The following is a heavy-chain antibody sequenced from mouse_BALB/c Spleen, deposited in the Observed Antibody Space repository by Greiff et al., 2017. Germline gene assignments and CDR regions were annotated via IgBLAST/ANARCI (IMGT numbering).Heavy chain of an antibody. CDR1: GFTFSSYY. CDR3: ARQGGNYGFAD. J-gene: IGHJ3*01. CDR2: INSNGGST. Sequence: EVQLVESGGGLVKLGGSLKLSCAASGFTFSSYYISWVRQTPEKRLELVAAINSNGGSTYYPDTVKGRFTIARDNAKNTLYLQMSSLKSEDTALYYCARQGGNYGFADWGQGTLVTVSA. D-gene: IGHD2-1*01. V-gene: IGHV5-6-2*01.